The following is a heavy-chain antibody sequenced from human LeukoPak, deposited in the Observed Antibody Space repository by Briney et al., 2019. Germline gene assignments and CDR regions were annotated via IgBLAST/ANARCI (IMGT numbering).Heavy chain of an antibody. V-gene: IGHV4-38-2*02. CDR2: IYHSGST. J-gene: IGHJ2*01. D-gene: IGHD5-18*01. CDR3: ARVRLFITARYYWYFDL. CDR1: GYSISSGYY. Sequence: PSETLSLTCTVSGYSISSGYYWGWIRQPPGKGLEWIGSIYHSGSTYYNPSLKSRVTISVDTSKNQFSLKLSSVTAADTAVYYCARVRLFITARYYWYFDLWGRGTLVTVSS.